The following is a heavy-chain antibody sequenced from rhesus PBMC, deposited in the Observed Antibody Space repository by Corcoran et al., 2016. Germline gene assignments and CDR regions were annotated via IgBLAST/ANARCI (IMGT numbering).Heavy chain of an antibody. D-gene: IGHD2-15*01. CDR1: GGSISDSYY. CDR2: IYGRGGRT. J-gene: IGHJ6*01. V-gene: IGHV4-106*01. CDR3: ASTEYFVLYYYGLDS. Sequence: QVQLQESGPGLVKPSETLSLTCTVSGGSISDSYYWSWIRQPPGKGLEWMGRIYGRGGRTNYNPSLKSRVTISRDTSKNQFSLKLSSVTAADTAVYYCASTEYFVLYYYGLDSWGQGVVVTVSS.